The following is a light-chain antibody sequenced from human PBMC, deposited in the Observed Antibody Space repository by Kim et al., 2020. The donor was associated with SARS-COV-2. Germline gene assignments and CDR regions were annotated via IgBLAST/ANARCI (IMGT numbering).Light chain of an antibody. V-gene: IGLV2-14*04. CDR1: SSDVGGYNY. Sequence: GQSITISCIGTSSDVGGYNYVSWYQQHPGKAPKLLIYDVTKRPSGVSIRFSGSKSGNTASLTISGLQTEDGADYYCSSYTRTSTVVFGGGTKVTVL. J-gene: IGLJ2*01. CDR2: DVT. CDR3: SSYTRTSTVV.